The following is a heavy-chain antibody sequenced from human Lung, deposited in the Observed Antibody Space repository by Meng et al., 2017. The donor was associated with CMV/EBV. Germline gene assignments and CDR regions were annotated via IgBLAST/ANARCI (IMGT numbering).Heavy chain of an antibody. CDR3: ARTNYGDYNWFDP. Sequence: GQLQRSGPRLGKPSQTPSLACTVAGGSISIGGFYWSWIRQHPGKGLEWIGYIYYSGSTYYNPSLRSRVAISIDTSKNQFSLKLTSVTAADTAVYFCARTNYGDYNWFDPWGQGTLVTVSS. V-gene: IGHV4-31*03. CDR1: GGSISIGGFY. CDR2: IYYSGST. J-gene: IGHJ5*02. D-gene: IGHD4-17*01.